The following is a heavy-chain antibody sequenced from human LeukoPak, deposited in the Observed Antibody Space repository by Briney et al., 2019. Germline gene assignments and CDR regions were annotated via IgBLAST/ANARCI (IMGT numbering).Heavy chain of an antibody. CDR1: GFTVGTHW. V-gene: IGHV3-7*03. CDR3: ARDGGYCEGITCPGDL. Sequence: GGSLRLSCAASGFTVGTHWMSWVRQAPGKGLEWVANIDRDGTTKFYLDSLEGRFTISRDNAKNSLYLQGNSLRVEDTAVYYCARDGGYCEGITCPGDLWGQGALVAVSS. D-gene: IGHD2-15*01. J-gene: IGHJ5*02. CDR2: IDRDGTTK.